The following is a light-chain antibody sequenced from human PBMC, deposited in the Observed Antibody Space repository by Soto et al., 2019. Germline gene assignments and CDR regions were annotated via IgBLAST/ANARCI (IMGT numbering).Light chain of an antibody. CDR2: SNN. CDR1: SSNIGNNY. J-gene: IGLJ3*02. Sequence: QSVLTQPPSLSAAPGQTVTISCSGGSSNIGNNYVSWYQQVAGTTPKLLIYSNNQRPSGVPDRFSGSKSGTSASLAISGLRSEDEADYYCAAWDDSLSGRVFGGGTKLTVL. CDR3: AAWDDSLSGRV. V-gene: IGLV1-47*02.